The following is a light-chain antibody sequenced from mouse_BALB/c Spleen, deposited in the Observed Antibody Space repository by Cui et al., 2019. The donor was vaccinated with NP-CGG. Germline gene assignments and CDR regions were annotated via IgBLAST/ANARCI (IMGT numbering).Light chain of an antibody. V-gene: IGLV1*01. Sequence: AFVTPGSAPTTSPGETVTLTCRSSTGAVTTTNYANWVQEKPDHLFTGLIGGTNNRAPGVPARFSGSLIGDKAALTITGAQTEDEAIYFCALWYSNHWVFGGGTKLTVL. CDR1: TGAVTTTNY. CDR3: ALWYSNHWV. J-gene: IGLJ1*01. CDR2: GTN.